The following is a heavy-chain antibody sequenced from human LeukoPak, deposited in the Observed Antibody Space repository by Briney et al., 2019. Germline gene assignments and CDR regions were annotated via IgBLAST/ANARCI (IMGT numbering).Heavy chain of an antibody. V-gene: IGHV3-30*04. CDR1: GFTFSRYA. Sequence: GGSLRLSCVASGFTFSRYAMHWVRQAPGKGLEWVSDIFSDRSDKFYADSVRGRFTISRDNSKSMLLLQMNSLRAEDTAVYYCAKVRWDNSGWYYLDSWGQGTLVTVSS. J-gene: IGHJ4*02. D-gene: IGHD6-19*01. CDR3: AKVRWDNSGWYYLDS. CDR2: IFSDRSDK.